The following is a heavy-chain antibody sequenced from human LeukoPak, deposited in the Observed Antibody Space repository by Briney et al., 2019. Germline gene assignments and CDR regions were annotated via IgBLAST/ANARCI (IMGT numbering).Heavy chain of an antibody. CDR2: FDPEDGNT. D-gene: IGHD3/OR15-3a*01. V-gene: IGHV1-24*01. Sequence: ASVKVSFKVSGYSLTETSMHWVRQLPGKGLEWMGGFDPEDGNTVYAQKFQGRVTMTDDTSTDTAYMELSSLRSEDTAVYYCSIAPLGIMLLGLVHWGQGTLVTVSS. CDR3: SIAPLGIMLLGLVH. CDR1: GYSLTETS. J-gene: IGHJ4*02.